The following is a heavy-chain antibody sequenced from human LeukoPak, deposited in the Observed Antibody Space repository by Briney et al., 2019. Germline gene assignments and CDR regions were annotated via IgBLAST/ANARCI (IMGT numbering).Heavy chain of an antibody. CDR2: INPNSGGT. CDR1: GYTFTGYY. J-gene: IGHJ4*02. D-gene: IGHD1-26*01. V-gene: IGHV1-2*04. CDR3: ARDKPRELIDY. Sequence: ASVKVSCKASGYTFTGYYMHWVRQAPGQGLEWMGWINPNSGGTNYAQKFRGWVTMTRDTSISTAYMELRSLRSDDTAVYYCARDKPRELIDYWGQGTLVTVSS.